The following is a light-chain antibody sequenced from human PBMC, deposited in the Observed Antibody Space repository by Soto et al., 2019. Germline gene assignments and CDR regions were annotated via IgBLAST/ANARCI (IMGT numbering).Light chain of an antibody. V-gene: IGLV1-40*01. Sequence: QAVVTQPPSVSGAPGQRVTISCTGSSSNIGAGYNVHWYQQLPGTAPKVVIYGNSDRPSGVPDRFSGSKSGTSASLAITGLQAEDEADYYCQSYDSSLSGVVFGGGTQLTVL. CDR3: QSYDSSLSGVV. CDR2: GNS. J-gene: IGLJ2*01. CDR1: SSNIGAGYN.